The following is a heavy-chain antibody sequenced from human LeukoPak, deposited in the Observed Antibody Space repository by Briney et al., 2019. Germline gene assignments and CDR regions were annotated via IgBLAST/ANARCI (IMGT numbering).Heavy chain of an antibody. CDR2: ISYDGSNK. V-gene: IGHV3-30*18. CDR3: AKDRQQLVRYYGMDV. Sequence: GRSLRLSCAASGFTFSSYGMHWVRQAPGKGLEWVAVISYDGSNKYYADSVKGRFTISRDNSKNTLYLQMNSLRAEDTAVYYCAKDRQQLVRYYGMDVWGQGTTVTVSS. CDR1: GFTFSSYG. D-gene: IGHD6-13*01. J-gene: IGHJ6*02.